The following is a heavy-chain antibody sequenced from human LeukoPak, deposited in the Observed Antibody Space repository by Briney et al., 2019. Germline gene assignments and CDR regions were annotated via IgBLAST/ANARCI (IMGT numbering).Heavy chain of an antibody. CDR1: GFRFSNYY. V-gene: IGHV3-7*02. CDR2: TKPDGSEK. Sequence: GESLRLSCAASGFRFSNYYMGWVRQAPGKELEWVAHTKPDGSEKHYVDSVKGRFTISRDNAKNSLYLQMDGLRAEDTAVYYCVSQYSSSANYWGQGTLVSVSS. D-gene: IGHD6-13*01. CDR3: VSQYSSSANY. J-gene: IGHJ4*02.